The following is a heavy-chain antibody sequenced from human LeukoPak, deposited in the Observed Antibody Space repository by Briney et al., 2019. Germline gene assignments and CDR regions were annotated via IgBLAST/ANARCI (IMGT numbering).Heavy chain of an antibody. V-gene: IGHV3-11*04. CDR2: ISSSGSSI. CDR3: ARDFIVVVPAARAPLDY. J-gene: IGHJ4*02. CDR1: GFTFSGYY. Sequence: GGSLRLSCAASGFTFSGYYMSWIRQAPGKGLEWVSYISSSGSSIYYADSVKGRFTISRDNAKNTLYLQMNSLRAEDTAVYYCARDFIVVVPAARAPLDYWGQGTLVTVSS. D-gene: IGHD2-2*01.